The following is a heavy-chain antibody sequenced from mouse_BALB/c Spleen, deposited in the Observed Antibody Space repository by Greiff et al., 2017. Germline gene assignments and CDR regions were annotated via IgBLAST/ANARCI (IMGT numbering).Heavy chain of an antibody. V-gene: IGHV5-6*01. J-gene: IGHJ3*01. Sequence: DVHLVESGGDLVKPGGSLKLSCAASGFTFSSYGMSWVRQTPDKRLEWVATISSGGSYTYYPDSVKGRFTISRDNAKNTLYLQMSSLKSEDTAMYYCARQDYDGPFAYWGQGTLVTVSA. CDR3: ARQDYDGPFAY. D-gene: IGHD2-4*01. CDR1: GFTFSSYG. CDR2: ISSGGSYT.